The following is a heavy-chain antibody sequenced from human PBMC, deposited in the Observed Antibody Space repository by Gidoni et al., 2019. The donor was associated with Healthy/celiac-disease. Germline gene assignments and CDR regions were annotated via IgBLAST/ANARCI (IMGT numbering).Heavy chain of an antibody. Sequence: QVQLVESGGGVVQPGRSLRLSCAASGFAFSSYAMHWVRQAPGKGLEWVAVISYDGSNKYYADSVKGRFTISRDNSKNTLYLQMNSLRAEDTAVYYCARDDCSSTSCYSRADTLFDYWGQGTLVTVSS. D-gene: IGHD2-2*01. CDR3: ARDDCSSTSCYSRADTLFDY. CDR1: GFAFSSYA. CDR2: ISYDGSNK. V-gene: IGHV3-30*01. J-gene: IGHJ4*02.